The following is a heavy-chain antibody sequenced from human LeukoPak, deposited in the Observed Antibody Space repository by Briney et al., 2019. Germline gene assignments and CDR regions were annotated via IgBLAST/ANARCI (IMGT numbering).Heavy chain of an antibody. D-gene: IGHD3-22*01. Sequence: GGSLRLSCAASGFTFSSYAMSWVRQAPGKGLEWVSAISGSGGSTYYADSVKGRFTISRDNSKNTLYLQMNSQRAEDTAVYYCAKDMYYYDSSGIDYWGQGTLVTVSS. J-gene: IGHJ4*02. CDR1: GFTFSSYA. CDR2: ISGSGGST. V-gene: IGHV3-23*01. CDR3: AKDMYYYDSSGIDY.